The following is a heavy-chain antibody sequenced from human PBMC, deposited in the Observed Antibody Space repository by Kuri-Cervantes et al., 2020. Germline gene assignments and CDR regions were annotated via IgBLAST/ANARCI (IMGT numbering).Heavy chain of an antibody. V-gene: IGHV3-21*01. CDR3: AWGRSHSGSFLFDY. CDR1: GFTFSIYK. J-gene: IGHJ4*02. CDR2: ISGSSSYI. Sequence: GGSLRLSCAASGFTFSIYKMSWVRQAPGKGLEWVSSISGSSSYIYYADSVKGRFTISRDNAKSSLYLQMNSLRAEDPAVYYCAWGRSHSGSFLFDYWGQGTLVTVSS. D-gene: IGHD1-26*01.